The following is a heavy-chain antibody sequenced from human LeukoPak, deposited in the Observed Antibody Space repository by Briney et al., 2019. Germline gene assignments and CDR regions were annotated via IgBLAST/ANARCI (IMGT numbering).Heavy chain of an antibody. CDR1: VYTFTGYY. J-gene: IGHJ6*02. D-gene: IGHD3-10*01. CDR2: INPNSGST. V-gene: IGHV1-2*02. Sequence: ASVKVSCKASVYTFTGYYMHWVRQAPGQGLEWMGWINPNSGSTNYAQKFQGRVTMTRDTSISTAYMELSRLRSDDTAVYYCARSPTYYYGSGSPYGMDVWGQGTTVTVSS. CDR3: ARSPTYYYGSGSPYGMDV.